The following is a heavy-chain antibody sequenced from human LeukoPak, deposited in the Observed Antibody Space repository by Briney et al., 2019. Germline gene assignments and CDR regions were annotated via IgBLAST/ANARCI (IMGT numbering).Heavy chain of an antibody. J-gene: IGHJ5*02. V-gene: IGHV4-39*01. CDR2: IYYSGST. CDR1: GGSISSSSYY. D-gene: IGHD6-13*01. Sequence: SETLSLTCTVSGGSISSSSYYWGWIRQPPGKGLEWIGSIYYSGSTYYTPSLKSRVTISVDTSKNQFSLKLSSVTAADTAVYYCARQMYSSSSVWFDPWGQGTLVTVSS. CDR3: ARQMYSSSSVWFDP.